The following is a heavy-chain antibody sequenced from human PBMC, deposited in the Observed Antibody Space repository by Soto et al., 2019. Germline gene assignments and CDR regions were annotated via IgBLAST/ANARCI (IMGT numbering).Heavy chain of an antibody. J-gene: IGHJ4*02. CDR1: GGSISSSSYY. CDR3: ARGYYDSSGYYYDDSPFDY. D-gene: IGHD3-22*01. Sequence: PSETLSLTCTVSGGSISSSSYYWGWIRQPPGKGLEWIGSIYYSGSTYYNPSLKSRVTISVDTSKNQFSLKLSSVTAADTAVYYCARGYYDSSGYYYDDSPFDYWGQGTLVTVSS. CDR2: IYYSGST. V-gene: IGHV4-39*01.